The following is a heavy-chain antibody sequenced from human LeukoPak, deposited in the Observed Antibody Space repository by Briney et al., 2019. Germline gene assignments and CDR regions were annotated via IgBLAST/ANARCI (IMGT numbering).Heavy chain of an antibody. CDR1: GFTFSSYE. V-gene: IGHV3-23*01. CDR2: VSPPGGGT. Sequence: QAGGSLRLSCAASGFTFSSYEMNWVRQAPGKGLEWLSGVSPPGGGTYYADSVKGRFTISRDDSENTLSLQMNSLRAEDTAVYYCARARSSYGYGDAFDIWGQGTMVTVSS. CDR3: ARARSSYGYGDAFDI. D-gene: IGHD5-18*01. J-gene: IGHJ3*02.